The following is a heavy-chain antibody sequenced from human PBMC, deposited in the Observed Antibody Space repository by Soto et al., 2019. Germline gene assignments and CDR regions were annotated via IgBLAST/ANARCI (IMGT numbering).Heavy chain of an antibody. CDR3: ARGAAGNAYY. V-gene: IGHV3-48*01. Sequence: EVQLVESGGGLVQPGGSLRLSCTASGFTFSSYGMNWVRQAPGKGLEWVSYISFSSTNIHQADSVRGRFTISRDNAKNSLYLQMNSLGADDTGVYYCARGAAGNAYYSGQGVVVTVSS. D-gene: IGHD6-13*01. CDR2: ISFSSTNI. J-gene: IGHJ4*02. CDR1: GFTFSSYG.